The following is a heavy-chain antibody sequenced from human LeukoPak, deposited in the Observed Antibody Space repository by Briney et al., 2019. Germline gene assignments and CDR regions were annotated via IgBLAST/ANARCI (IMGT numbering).Heavy chain of an antibody. CDR2: IYPGDSDT. CDR3: ARFLYGHYSHYFDY. Sequence: GESLKISCKGSGYSFSSYWIAWVRQMPGKGLEWMGIIYPGDSDTTYSPSFQGQVTISADKSISTAYLQWNSLKASDTAMYYCARFLYGHYSHYFDYWGQGSLVTVSS. CDR1: GYSFSSYW. J-gene: IGHJ4*02. V-gene: IGHV5-51*01. D-gene: IGHD4-17*01.